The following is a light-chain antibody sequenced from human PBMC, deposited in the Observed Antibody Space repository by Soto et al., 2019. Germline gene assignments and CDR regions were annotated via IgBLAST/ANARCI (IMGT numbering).Light chain of an antibody. V-gene: IGKV3-20*01. J-gene: IGKJ5*01. Sequence: EIVLTQSPGTLSLSPGERATLSCRASQSVSSSYLAWYQRKPGQAPRLLIYGASTRATGIPDRFSGSGSGTDFTLTISRLEPEEFAVYYCQQYGNSPSTFGQGTRLEIK. CDR3: QQYGNSPST. CDR2: GAS. CDR1: QSVSSSY.